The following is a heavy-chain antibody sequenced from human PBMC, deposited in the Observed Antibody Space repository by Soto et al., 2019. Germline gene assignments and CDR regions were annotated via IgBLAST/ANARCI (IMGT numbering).Heavy chain of an antibody. CDR1: GGSFSGYY. J-gene: IGHJ5*02. D-gene: IGHD4-17*01. Sequence: PSETLSLTCAVYGGSFSGYYWSWIRQPPGKGLEWIGEINHSGSTNYNPSLKSRVTISVDTSKNQFSLKLSSVTAADTAVYYCARGDTVPSQSWFDPWGRGTLVTVSS. CDR3: ARGDTVPSQSWFDP. V-gene: IGHV4-34*01. CDR2: INHSGST.